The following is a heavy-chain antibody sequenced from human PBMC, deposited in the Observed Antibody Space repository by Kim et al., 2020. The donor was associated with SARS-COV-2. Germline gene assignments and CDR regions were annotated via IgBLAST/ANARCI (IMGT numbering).Heavy chain of an antibody. Sequence: GGSLRLSCAASGFTFSSYAMSWVRQAPGKGLEWVSAISGSGGSTYYTDSVKGRFTISRDNSKNTLYLQMNSLRVEDTAVYYCAKESLWFGENLPWGQGTLVTVSS. CDR2: ISGSGGST. CDR1: GFTFSSYA. V-gene: IGHV3-23*01. CDR3: AKESLWFGENLP. J-gene: IGHJ5*02. D-gene: IGHD3-10*01.